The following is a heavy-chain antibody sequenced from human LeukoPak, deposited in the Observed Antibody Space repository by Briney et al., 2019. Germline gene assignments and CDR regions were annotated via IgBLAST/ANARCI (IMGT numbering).Heavy chain of an antibody. CDR1: GYSISSGYY. J-gene: IGHJ6*03. CDR3: ARGREEMATILYCYYMDV. CDR2: IYYSGST. Sequence: SETLSLTCTVSGYSISSGYYWGWIRQPPGKGLEWIGYIYYSGSTNYNPSLKSRVTISVDTSKNQFSLKLSSVTAADTAVYYCARGREEMATILYCYYMDVWGKGTTVTISS. D-gene: IGHD5-24*01. V-gene: IGHV4-61*01.